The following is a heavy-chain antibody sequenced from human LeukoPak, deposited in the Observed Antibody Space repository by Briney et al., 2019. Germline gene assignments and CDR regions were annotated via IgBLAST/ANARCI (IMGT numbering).Heavy chain of an antibody. D-gene: IGHD5-12*01. Sequence: GGSLRLSCAASGFTFSSYWMSWDRQAPGKGLQSVAYISQDVSHKYYVDSVKGRFTISRDNAKNSLHLEMNSLRAEDTALYYCARVGYNGWNFENWGQGTLVTVSS. V-gene: IGHV3-7*01. CDR2: ISQDVSHK. CDR3: ARVGYNGWNFEN. CDR1: GFTFSSYW. J-gene: IGHJ4*02.